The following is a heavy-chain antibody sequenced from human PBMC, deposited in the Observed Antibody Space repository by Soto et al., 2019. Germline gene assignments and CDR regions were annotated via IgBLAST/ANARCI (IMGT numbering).Heavy chain of an antibody. Sequence: WGSLRLSCAASGGTFSDYDMSWIRHAQGKGLERVSYISSSRSTIYYADSVKGRFTISRDNAKTSLYLQMNSLRAEDTAVHYCARAGIAARLFDYWGQGTLVTVSS. D-gene: IGHD6-6*01. V-gene: IGHV3-11*01. J-gene: IGHJ4*02. CDR3: ARAGIAARLFDY. CDR1: GGTFSDYD. CDR2: ISSSRSTI.